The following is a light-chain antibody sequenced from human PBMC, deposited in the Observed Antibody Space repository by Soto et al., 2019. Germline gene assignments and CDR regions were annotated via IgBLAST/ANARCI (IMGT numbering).Light chain of an antibody. J-gene: IGKJ1*01. V-gene: IGKV1-5*01. CDR1: QSISSW. Sequence: DSQMTQSPSTLSASVGDRVTITCRASQSISSWLAWYQQKPGKAPTLLIYHASTLESGVPSRFSGSGSETEFTLTISSLLPDDVATYYCQQYNTYLSFGQGTKVDIK. CDR3: QQYNTYLS. CDR2: HAS.